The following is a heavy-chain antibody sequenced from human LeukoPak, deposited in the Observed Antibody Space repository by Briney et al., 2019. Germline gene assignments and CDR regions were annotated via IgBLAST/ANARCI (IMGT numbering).Heavy chain of an antibody. J-gene: IGHJ4*02. Sequence: PGGSLRLSCVASGFTVSSKYMSWVRQAPGKGLEWVSVIYSGGSTYYADSVKGRFTISRDNSKNTLYLQMNSLRAEDTAVYYCAGDRGVAAHDYWGQGTLVTVSS. CDR2: IYSGGST. V-gene: IGHV3-66*01. D-gene: IGHD6-13*01. CDR3: AGDRGVAAHDY. CDR1: GFTVSSKY.